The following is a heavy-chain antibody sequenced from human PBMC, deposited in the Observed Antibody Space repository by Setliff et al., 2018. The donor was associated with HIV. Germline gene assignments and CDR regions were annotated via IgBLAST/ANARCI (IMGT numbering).Heavy chain of an antibody. D-gene: IGHD5-12*01. Sequence: SETLSLTCTVSGASVNSHYWAWIRQPPGKGLEWIGSIYYSGSTYYNPSLKSRVTISVDTSKNQFSLKLSSVTAADTAVYYCAAKGSGYDLGVDYWGQGTLVTVSS. J-gene: IGHJ4*02. CDR1: GASVNSHY. CDR2: IYYSGST. CDR3: AAKGSGYDLGVDY. V-gene: IGHV4-59*05.